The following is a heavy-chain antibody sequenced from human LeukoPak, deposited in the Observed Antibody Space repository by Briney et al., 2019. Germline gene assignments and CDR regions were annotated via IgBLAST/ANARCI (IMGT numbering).Heavy chain of an antibody. CDR2: ISGDNGNT. Sequence: ASVKVSCKASGYTFSTYGIAWVRQAPGQGLEWMGWISGDNGNTNYAQKFQGRVTMTTDTTTTTAYMELRSLRSDDTAVYYCARDPGSYRSDYWGQGTLVTVSS. CDR1: GYTFSTYG. V-gene: IGHV1-18*01. CDR3: ARDPGSYRSDY. D-gene: IGHD3-16*02. J-gene: IGHJ4*02.